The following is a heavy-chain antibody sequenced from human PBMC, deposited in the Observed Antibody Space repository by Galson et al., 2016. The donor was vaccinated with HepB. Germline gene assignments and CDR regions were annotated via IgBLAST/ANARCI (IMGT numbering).Heavy chain of an antibody. D-gene: IGHD2-2*01. CDR3: ASSRLYDAFDI. Sequence: TLSLTCTVSGGSISSADYYWSWIRQPPGKGLEWIGYIYYSGSTYYNPSLKSRVTISVDTSTKQFSLKLSSVTAADTAVYYCASSRLYDAFDIWGQGTMVTVS. V-gene: IGHV4-30-4*01. CDR2: IYYSGST. J-gene: IGHJ3*02. CDR1: GGSISSADYY.